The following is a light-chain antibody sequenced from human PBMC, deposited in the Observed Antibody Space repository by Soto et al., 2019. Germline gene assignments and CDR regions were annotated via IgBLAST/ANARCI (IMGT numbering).Light chain of an antibody. V-gene: IGLV1-51*01. CDR1: SSNIGKNY. CDR2: DNN. Sequence: QPVLTQPPSVSAAPGQKVTISCSGSSSNIGKNYVSWYQRLPGTAPKLLIYDNNERSSGIPDRFSGSKSGTSATLGIAGLQTGDEADYYCGTWDTSLSAVVFGGGTKLTVL. CDR3: GTWDTSLSAVV. J-gene: IGLJ2*01.